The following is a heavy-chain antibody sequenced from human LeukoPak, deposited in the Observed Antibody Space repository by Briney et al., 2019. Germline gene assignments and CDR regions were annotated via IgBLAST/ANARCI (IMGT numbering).Heavy chain of an antibody. CDR3: ARGYDFWSVPGGYYYYYYMDV. V-gene: IGHV4-59*01. J-gene: IGHJ6*03. Sequence: SQTLSLTCTVSGGSISSYYWSWIRQPPGKGLEWIGYIYYSGSTNYNPSLKSRVTISVDTSKNQFSLKLSSVTAADTAVYYCARGYDFWSVPGGYYYYYYMDVWGKGTTVTVSS. CDR1: GGSISSYY. CDR2: IYYSGST. D-gene: IGHD3-3*01.